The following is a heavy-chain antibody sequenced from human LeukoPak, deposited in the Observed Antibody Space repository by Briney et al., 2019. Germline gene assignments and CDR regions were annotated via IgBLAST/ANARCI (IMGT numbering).Heavy chain of an antibody. D-gene: IGHD3-10*01. CDR3: ARDIPYYPGAFDI. CDR1: GFTFSSYG. J-gene: IGHJ3*02. CDR2: IRYDGTNK. V-gene: IGHV3-30*02. Sequence: GGSLRLSCAASGFTFSSYGMHWVRQAPGKGLEWVAFIRYDGTNKYYADSVKGRFTISRDNSKNTLYFQMNSLRAEDTAVYYCARDIPYYPGAFDIWGQGTMVTVSS.